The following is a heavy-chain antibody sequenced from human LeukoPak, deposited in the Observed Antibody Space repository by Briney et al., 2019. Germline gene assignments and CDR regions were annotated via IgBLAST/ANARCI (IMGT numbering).Heavy chain of an antibody. CDR1: GGSISSSSYY. CDR3: ARKIYGSGLNWFDP. D-gene: IGHD3-10*01. CDR2: IYHSGST. J-gene: IGHJ5*02. V-gene: IGHV4-39*07. Sequence: RASETLSLTCTVSGGSISSSSYYWGWIRQPPGKGLEWIGYIYHSGSTYYNPSLKSRVTISVDRSKNQFSLKLSSVTAADTAVYYCARKIYGSGLNWFDPWGQGTLVTVSS.